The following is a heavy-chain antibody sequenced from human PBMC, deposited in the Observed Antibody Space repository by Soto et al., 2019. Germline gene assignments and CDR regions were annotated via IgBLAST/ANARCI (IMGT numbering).Heavy chain of an antibody. CDR3: ARDSGYYPRYYYYMDV. CDR1: GGTFSSYA. V-gene: IGHV1-69*13. CDR2: IIPIFGTA. D-gene: IGHD3-22*01. J-gene: IGHJ6*03. Sequence: ASVKVSCKASGGTFSSYAISWVRQAPGQGLGWMGGIIPIFGTANYAQKFQGRVTITADESTSTAYMELSSLRSEDTAVYYCARDSGYYPRYYYYMDVWGKGTTVTVSS.